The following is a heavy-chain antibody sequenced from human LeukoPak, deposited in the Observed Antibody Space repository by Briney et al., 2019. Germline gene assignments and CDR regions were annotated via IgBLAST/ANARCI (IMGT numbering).Heavy chain of an antibody. D-gene: IGHD4-11*01. Sequence: TTGGSLRLSCAASGFTFSSYSMNWIRQAPGKGLEWVSSISSSSSYIYYADSVKGRFTISRDNSKNTLYLQMDSLRAEDTAVYYCAKGYSDYFDYWGQGTLVTVSS. V-gene: IGHV3-21*01. J-gene: IGHJ4*02. CDR3: AKGYSDYFDY. CDR2: ISSSSSYI. CDR1: GFTFSSYS.